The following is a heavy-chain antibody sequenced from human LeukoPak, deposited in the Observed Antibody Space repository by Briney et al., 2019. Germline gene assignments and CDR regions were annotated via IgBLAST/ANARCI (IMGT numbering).Heavy chain of an antibody. CDR2: INAGNGNT. D-gene: IGHD3-16*01. CDR3: ARDGGGTGDFDY. J-gene: IGHJ4*02. Sequence: ASVKVSCKASGYTFTSYAMHWVRQAPGQRLEWMGWINAGNGNTKYSQKFQGRVTITRDTSASTAYMELSSLRSEDTAVYYCARDGGGTGDFDYWGQGTLVTVSS. V-gene: IGHV1-3*01. CDR1: GYTFTSYA.